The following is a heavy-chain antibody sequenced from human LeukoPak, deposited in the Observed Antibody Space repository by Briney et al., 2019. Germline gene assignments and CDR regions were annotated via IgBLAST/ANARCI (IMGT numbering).Heavy chain of an antibody. CDR3: ARGGAPSGSHTAFDI. D-gene: IGHD1-26*01. J-gene: IGHJ3*02. CDR1: GFTFNTYA. CDR2: LSGSGGST. Sequence: GGSLRLSCAASGFTFNTYAMSWVRQAPGKGLEWVSSLSGSGGSTYYADSVKGRFTISRDNSKNTLYLQMNSLRAEDTAVYYCARGGAPSGSHTAFDIWGQGTKVTVSS. V-gene: IGHV3-23*01.